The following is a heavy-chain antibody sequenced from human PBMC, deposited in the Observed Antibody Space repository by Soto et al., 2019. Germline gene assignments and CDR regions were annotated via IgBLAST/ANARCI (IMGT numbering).Heavy chain of an antibody. CDR2: MNPNSGNT. CDR1: GYTFTTYD. D-gene: IGHD6-6*01. Sequence: QVQLVQSGAEVKKPGASVKVSCKASGYTFTTYDINWVRQATGEGLEWMGWMNPNSGNTGHAQKFQCSVSLPSVTSIRPAYMHLNSLTSEDTAVYYCAIGRYRSSRYYAFDYCGQGTLVTLSS. J-gene: IGHJ4*02. V-gene: IGHV1-8*01. CDR3: AIGRYRSSRYYAFDY.